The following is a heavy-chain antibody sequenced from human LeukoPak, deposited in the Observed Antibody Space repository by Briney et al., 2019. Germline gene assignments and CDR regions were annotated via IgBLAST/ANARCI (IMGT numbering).Heavy chain of an antibody. CDR2: IIPIFGTA. CDR1: GGPFSSYA. Sequence: SVKVSCKASGGPFSSYAISWVRQAPGQGLEWMGGIIPIFGTANYAQKFQGRVTITTDESTGTAYMELSSLRSEDTAVYYCASSVVPAAPYYFDYWGQGTLVTVSS. CDR3: ASSVVPAAPYYFDY. V-gene: IGHV1-69*05. D-gene: IGHD2-2*01. J-gene: IGHJ4*02.